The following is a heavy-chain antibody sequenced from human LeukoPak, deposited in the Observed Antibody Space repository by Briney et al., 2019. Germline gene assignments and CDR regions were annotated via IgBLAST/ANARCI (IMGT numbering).Heavy chain of an antibody. CDR3: ATPDHYDFWSGPYGMDV. CDR2: ISAYNGNT. J-gene: IGHJ6*02. Sequence: GASVKVSCKASGYTFTSYGIGWVRQAPGQGLEWMGWISAYNGNTNYAQKLQGRVTMTTDTSTSTAYMELRSLRSDDTAVYYCATPDHYDFWSGPYGMDVWGQGTTVTVSS. CDR1: GYTFTSYG. D-gene: IGHD3-3*01. V-gene: IGHV1-18*01.